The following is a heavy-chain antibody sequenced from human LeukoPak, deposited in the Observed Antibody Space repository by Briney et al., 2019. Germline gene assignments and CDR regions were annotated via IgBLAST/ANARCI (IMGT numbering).Heavy chain of an antibody. CDR1: GGSISSSNW. J-gene: IGHJ4*02. D-gene: IGHD3-22*01. CDR2: IYHSGST. Sequence: PSGTLSLTCAVSGGSISSSNWWTWVRQTPGKGLEWIGEIYHSGSTNHNPSLRSRVTISVDKSKNHFSLKLSSVTAADTAVYYCARAKDTSGYDNENYFDYWGQGILVTVSS. CDR3: ARAKDTSGYDNENYFDY. V-gene: IGHV4-4*02.